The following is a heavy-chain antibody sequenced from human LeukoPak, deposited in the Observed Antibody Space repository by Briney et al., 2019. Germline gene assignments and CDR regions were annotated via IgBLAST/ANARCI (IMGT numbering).Heavy chain of an antibody. Sequence: SETLSLTCAVYGGSFSGYYWSWIRQPPGKGLEWIGEINHSGSTNCNPSLKSRVTISVDTSKNQFSLKLSSVTAADTAVYYCARGLMVRGVTSFDYWGQGTLVTVSS. CDR1: GGSFSGYY. CDR3: ARGLMVRGVTSFDY. J-gene: IGHJ4*02. V-gene: IGHV4-34*01. D-gene: IGHD3-10*01. CDR2: INHSGST.